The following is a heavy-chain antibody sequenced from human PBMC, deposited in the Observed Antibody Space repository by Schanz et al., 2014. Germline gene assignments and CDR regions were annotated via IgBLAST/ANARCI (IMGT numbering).Heavy chain of an antibody. CDR1: GFAVDNYY. CDR3: ARKMKLGVYGGKGHDSLDI. Sequence: EVQLLESGGGLVQPGGSLRLSCAASGFAVDNYYMSCVRQAPGRGLEWVSTIGTSGGTNYAESVKGRFTISRDNSKNTLYLQMNSLRAEDTAVYYCARKMKLGVYGGKGHDSLDIWGQGTMVTVSS. CDR2: IGTSGGT. J-gene: IGHJ3*02. V-gene: IGHV3-66*01. D-gene: IGHD4-17*01.